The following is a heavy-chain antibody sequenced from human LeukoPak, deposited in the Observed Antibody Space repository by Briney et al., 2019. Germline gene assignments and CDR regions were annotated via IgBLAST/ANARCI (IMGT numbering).Heavy chain of an antibody. CDR1: GYTFTGYY. D-gene: IGHD1-7*01. CDR3: ARDHSNWNYAPDF. Sequence: ASVKVSCKASGYTFTGYYMHWVRQAPGQGLEWMGWINPNSGGTHYAQKFQGRVTMTRDTSISTAYMELSRLRSDDTAVYYCARDHSNWNYAPDFWGQGTLVIVSS. CDR2: INPNSGGT. V-gene: IGHV1-2*02. J-gene: IGHJ4*02.